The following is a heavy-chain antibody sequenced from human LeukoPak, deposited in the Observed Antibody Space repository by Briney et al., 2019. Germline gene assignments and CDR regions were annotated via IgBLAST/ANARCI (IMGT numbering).Heavy chain of an antibody. V-gene: IGHV3-30*02. CDR3: AKDGPLTVTTKGYYFDY. J-gene: IGHJ4*02. Sequence: GGSLRLSCAASGFTFSSYGLHWVRQAPGKGLEWVAFIRYDGSYKYYADSVKGRFTISRDNSKNTLYLQMNSLRAEDTAVYYCAKDGPLTVTTKGYYFDYWGQGTLVTVSS. CDR2: IRYDGSYK. D-gene: IGHD4-11*01. CDR1: GFTFSSYG.